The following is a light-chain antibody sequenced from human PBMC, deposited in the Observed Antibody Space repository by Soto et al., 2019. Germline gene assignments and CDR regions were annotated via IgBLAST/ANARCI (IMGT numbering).Light chain of an antibody. CDR2: GAS. J-gene: IGKJ1*01. Sequence: EIVMTQSPATLSVSPGERATLSCRASQSVSSNLAWYQQKPGQAQRLLIYGASTRATGIPARFSGSGSGTEFTLTISRLQSEDFAVYYCQQYNNWPPWTFGQGTKVEIK. CDR1: QSVSSN. V-gene: IGKV3-15*01. CDR3: QQYNNWPPWT.